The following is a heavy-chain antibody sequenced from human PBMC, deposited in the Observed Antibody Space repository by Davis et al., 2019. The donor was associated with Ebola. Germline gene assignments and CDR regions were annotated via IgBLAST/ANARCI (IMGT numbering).Heavy chain of an antibody. Sequence: PGGSLRLSCAASGFTFSAYAMHWVRQAPGKGLEWVAFISYNGWDTFYADSVKGRFTISRDNSKNTLFLQMNSLRAEDTSVYYCARETSAFDVWGQGTMVTVSS. CDR2: ISYNGWDT. V-gene: IGHV3-30*04. J-gene: IGHJ3*01. CDR3: ARETSAFDV. CDR1: GFTFSAYA.